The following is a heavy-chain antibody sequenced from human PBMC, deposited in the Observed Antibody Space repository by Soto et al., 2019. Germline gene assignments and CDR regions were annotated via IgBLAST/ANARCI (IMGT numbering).Heavy chain of an antibody. Sequence: ASVKVSCKASGGTFSSYAISWVRQAPGQGLEWMGGIIPIFGTANYAQKFQGRVTITADESTSTAYMELSSLRSEDTAVYYCARSVRNYYYYYGMDVWGQGTTVTVSS. D-gene: IGHD4-4*01. CDR3: ARSVRNYYYYYGMDV. V-gene: IGHV1-69*13. J-gene: IGHJ6*02. CDR1: GGTFSSYA. CDR2: IIPIFGTA.